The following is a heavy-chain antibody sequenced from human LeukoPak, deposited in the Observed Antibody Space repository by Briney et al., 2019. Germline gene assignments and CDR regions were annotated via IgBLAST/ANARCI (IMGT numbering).Heavy chain of an antibody. D-gene: IGHD6-13*01. CDR2: INPNSGGT. CDR1: GYTFTGYY. J-gene: IGHJ4*02. Sequence: GSVKVSCKASGYTFTGYYMHWVRQAPGQGLEWMGWINPNSGGTNYAHKFQGRVTMTRDKSISTAYMELSRLRSDDTAVYYCAREGAAAPGLLDDWGQGTLVTVSS. V-gene: IGHV1-2*02. CDR3: AREGAAAPGLLDD.